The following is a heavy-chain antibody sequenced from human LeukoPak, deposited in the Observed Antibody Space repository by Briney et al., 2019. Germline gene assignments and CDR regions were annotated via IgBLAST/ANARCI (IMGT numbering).Heavy chain of an antibody. D-gene: IGHD4-23*01. J-gene: IGHJ3*02. Sequence: GGSLRLSCAVSGFSIGSSWLSWVRQTPGKGLVWVSAISGSGGSTYYADSVKGRFTISRDNSKNTLYLQMNSLRAEDTAVYYCAKDKTVVTPGGAFDIWGQGTMVTVSS. CDR2: ISGSGGST. V-gene: IGHV3-23*01. CDR3: AKDKTVVTPGGAFDI. CDR1: GFSIGSSW.